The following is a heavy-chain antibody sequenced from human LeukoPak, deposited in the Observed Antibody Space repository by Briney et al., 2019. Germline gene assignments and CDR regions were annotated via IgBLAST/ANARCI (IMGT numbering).Heavy chain of an antibody. CDR2: ISSSSSYI. CDR3: ARDQPPYYGDYVPRLPFDY. D-gene: IGHD4-17*01. Sequence: PGGSLRLSCAASGFTFSSYSMNWVRQAPGKGLEWVSSISSSSSYIYYADSVKGRFTISRDNAKNSLYLQMNSLRAEDTAVYYCARDQPPYYGDYVPRLPFDYWGQGTLVTVSS. V-gene: IGHV3-21*01. CDR1: GFTFSSYS. J-gene: IGHJ4*02.